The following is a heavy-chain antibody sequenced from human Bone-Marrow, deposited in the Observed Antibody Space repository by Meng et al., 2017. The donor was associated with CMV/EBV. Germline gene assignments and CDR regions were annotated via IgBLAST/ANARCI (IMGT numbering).Heavy chain of an antibody. Sequence: GVLRLSCAASGFTFSSYSMNWVRQAPGKGLEWVSSISSSSSYIYYADSVKGRFTISRDNAKNSLYLQMNSLRAEDTAVYYCARDRSSYDFWSGYHTYYYYYGMDVWGQGTTVTVSS. CDR2: ISSSSSYI. CDR1: GFTFSSYS. D-gene: IGHD3-3*01. V-gene: IGHV3-21*01. J-gene: IGHJ6*02. CDR3: ARDRSSYDFWSGYHTYYYYYGMDV.